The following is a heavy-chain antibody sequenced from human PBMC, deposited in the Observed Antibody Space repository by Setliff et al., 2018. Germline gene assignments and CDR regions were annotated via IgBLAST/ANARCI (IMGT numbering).Heavy chain of an antibody. CDR2: IYSSGST. J-gene: IGHJ3*02. V-gene: IGHV4-30-4*08. CDR3: ARDSDSGSPTPYDAFDI. CDR1: GGSISSGDYY. Sequence: PSETLSLTCTVSGGSISSGDYYWSWIRQPPGKGLEWIGYIYSSGSTYYNPSLKSRVSISVDTTKNQFSMKLSSVTAADTAVYYCARDSDSGSPTPYDAFDIWGQGTMVTVSS. D-gene: IGHD1-26*01.